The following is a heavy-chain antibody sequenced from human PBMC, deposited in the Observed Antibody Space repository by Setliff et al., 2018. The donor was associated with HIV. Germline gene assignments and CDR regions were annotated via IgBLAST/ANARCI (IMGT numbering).Heavy chain of an antibody. CDR1: GGSISSHY. CDR3: AKEDPYYYETPEGFDP. CDR2: IYYSGST. Sequence: SETLSLTCTVSGGSISSHYWSWIRQPPGKGLEWIGYIYYSGSTNYNPSLKSRVTLSVDTSKNQFSLKLSSVTSADTAMYYCAKEDPYYYETPEGFDPWGQGTPVTVSS. V-gene: IGHV4-59*11. D-gene: IGHD3-22*01. J-gene: IGHJ5*02.